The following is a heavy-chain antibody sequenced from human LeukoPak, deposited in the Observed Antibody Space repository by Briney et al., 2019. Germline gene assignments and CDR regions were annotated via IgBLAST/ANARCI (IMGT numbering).Heavy chain of an antibody. J-gene: IGHJ6*03. Sequence: GASVKVSCKASGYTFTSYGICWVRQAPGQGLEWMGWISAYNGNTNYAQKLQGRVTMTTDTSTSTAYMELRSLRSDDTAVYYCARRLDSSSWGYYYYMDVWGKGTTVTVSS. V-gene: IGHV1-18*01. CDR3: ARRLDSSSWGYYYYMDV. CDR2: ISAYNGNT. CDR1: GYTFTSYG. D-gene: IGHD6-13*01.